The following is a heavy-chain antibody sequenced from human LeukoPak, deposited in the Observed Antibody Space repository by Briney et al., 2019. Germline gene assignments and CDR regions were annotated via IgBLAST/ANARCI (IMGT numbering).Heavy chain of an antibody. D-gene: IGHD3-10*01. CDR2: INGDGSTT. Sequence: GGSLRPSCAASGLTSSDNWMHWVRQAPGKGLVWVSRINGDGSTTDYADSVKGRFTISRDNAKNTLSLQMDSLRVEDTAVYYCAKATFGRNGLDVWGQGTTVTVS. J-gene: IGHJ6*02. CDR3: AKATFGRNGLDV. CDR1: GLTSSDNW. V-gene: IGHV3-74*01.